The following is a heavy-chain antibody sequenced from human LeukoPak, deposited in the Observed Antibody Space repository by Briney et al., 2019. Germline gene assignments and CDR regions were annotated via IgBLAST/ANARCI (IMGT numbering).Heavy chain of an antibody. V-gene: IGHV4-34*01. CDR1: GGSFSGYY. J-gene: IGHJ4*02. CDR3: ARVPYDSSGYFPGFDY. CDR2: INHSGST. Sequence: KPSETLSLTCAVYGGSFSGYYWSWSRQPPGKGLEWIGEINHSGSTNYNPSLKSRVTISVDTSKNQFSLKLSSVTAADTAVYYCARVPYDSSGYFPGFDYWGQGTLVTVSS. D-gene: IGHD3-22*01.